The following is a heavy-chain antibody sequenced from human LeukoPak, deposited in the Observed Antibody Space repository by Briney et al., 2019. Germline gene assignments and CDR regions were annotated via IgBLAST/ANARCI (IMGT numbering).Heavy chain of an antibody. Sequence: GGSLRLSCAASGFTFSSYSMNWVRQAPGKGLEWVSYISSSGSTIYYADSVKGRFTISRDNAKNSLYLQMNSLRAEDTAVYYCARGEYYYDSSGYGWGQGTLVTVSS. CDR1: GFTFSSYS. D-gene: IGHD3-22*01. V-gene: IGHV3-48*04. J-gene: IGHJ4*02. CDR2: ISSSGSTI. CDR3: ARGEYYYDSSGYG.